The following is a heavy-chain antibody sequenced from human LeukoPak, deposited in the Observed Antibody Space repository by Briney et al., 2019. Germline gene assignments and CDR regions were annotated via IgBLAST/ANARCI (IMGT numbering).Heavy chain of an antibody. CDR1: GGTFSSYA. CDR3: ARAPGVTIFNWFDP. J-gene: IGHJ5*02. Sequence: SVKVSCKASGGTFSSYAISWVRQAPGQGLEWMGGIIPIFGTANYAQKFQGRVTITADKSTSTAYMELSSLRSEDTAVYYCARAPGVTIFNWFDPWGQGTLVTVSS. D-gene: IGHD3-3*01. CDR2: IIPIFGTA. V-gene: IGHV1-69*06.